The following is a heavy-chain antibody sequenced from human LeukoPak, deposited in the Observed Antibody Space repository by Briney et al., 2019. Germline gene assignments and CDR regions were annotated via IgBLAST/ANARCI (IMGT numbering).Heavy chain of an antibody. D-gene: IGHD6-19*01. CDR1: GDSVSSNSAA. V-gene: IGHV6-1*01. CDR3: ARDWGTYSSGSHHGFDP. Sequence: SQTLSLTCAISGDSVSSNSAAWNWIRQSPSRGLEWLGRTYYRSKWYHEYAVSVKSRITINPDTSKNQLSLQLNSVTPEDTAVYYCARDWGTYSSGSHHGFDPWGQGTLVTVSS. J-gene: IGHJ5*02. CDR2: TYYRSKWYH.